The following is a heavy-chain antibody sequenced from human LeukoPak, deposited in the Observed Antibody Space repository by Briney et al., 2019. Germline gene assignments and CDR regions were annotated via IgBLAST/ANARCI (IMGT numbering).Heavy chain of an antibody. CDR3: ATGLYCSSTSCYTDAYVFDY. V-gene: IGHV1-24*01. Sequence: ASVKVSCKASGYTFTSYAMNWVRQAPGKGLEWMGGFDPEDGETIYAQKFQGRVTMTEDTSTDTAYMELSSLRSEDTAVYYCATGLYCSSTSCYTDAYVFDYWGQGTLVTVSS. J-gene: IGHJ4*02. D-gene: IGHD2-2*02. CDR1: GYTFTSYA. CDR2: FDPEDGET.